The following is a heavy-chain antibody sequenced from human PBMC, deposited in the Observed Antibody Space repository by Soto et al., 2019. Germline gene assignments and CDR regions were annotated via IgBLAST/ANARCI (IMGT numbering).Heavy chain of an antibody. Sequence: GGSLRLSCSASGFSLSPYWMHWVRQVPGRGLEWVARLSSDGFGAAYADSVKGRFFISRDIARNTLSLQMNSLRADDTAVYYCARDLGGPDYWGRGTSVTVSS. D-gene: IGHD3-16*01. J-gene: IGHJ4*02. CDR3: ARDLGGPDY. CDR2: LSSDGFGA. CDR1: GFSLSPYW. V-gene: IGHV3-74*03.